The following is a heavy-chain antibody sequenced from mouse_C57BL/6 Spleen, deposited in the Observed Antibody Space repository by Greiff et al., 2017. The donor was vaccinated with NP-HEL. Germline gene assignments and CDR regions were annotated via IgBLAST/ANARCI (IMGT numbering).Heavy chain of an antibody. D-gene: IGHD2-3*01. CDR2: IWSGGST. CDR3: ASYDGHYFDD. V-gene: IGHV2-2*01. J-gene: IGHJ2*01. CDR1: GFSLTSYG. Sequence: QVQLQQSGPGLVQPSQSLSITCTVSGFSLTSYGVHWVRQSPGKGLEWLGVIWSGGSTDYNAAFISRLSISKDNSKSQVFFKMNSLQADDTAIYYCASYDGHYFDDWGQGTTLTVSS.